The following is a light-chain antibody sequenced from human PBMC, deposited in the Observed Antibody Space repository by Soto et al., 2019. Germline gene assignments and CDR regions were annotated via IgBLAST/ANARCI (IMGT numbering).Light chain of an antibody. J-gene: IGKJ1*01. CDR1: QSVSSNY. CDR3: QQYGSSGT. V-gene: IGKV3-20*01. CDR2: GAS. Sequence: EIVLTQSPGTLSLSPGARAPLSCRASQSVSSNYLAWYQQKPGQAPRLLIYGASSRATGIPDRFSGSGSGTDFTLTISRLEPEDFAVYYCQQYGSSGTFGQGTKVDIK.